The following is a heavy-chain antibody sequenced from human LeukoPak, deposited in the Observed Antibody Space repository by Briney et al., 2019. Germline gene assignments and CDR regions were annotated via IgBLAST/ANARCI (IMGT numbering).Heavy chain of an antibody. CDR3: ARGDWGIISSSSSHRKYPNSYYYYGMDV. CDR2: IIPILGIA. CDR1: GGTFSSYA. J-gene: IGHJ6*02. V-gene: IGHV1-69*04. D-gene: IGHD6-6*01. Sequence: SVKVSCKASGGTFSSYAISWVRQAPGQGLEWMGRIIPILGIANYAQKFQGRVTITADKSTSTAYMELSSLRSEDTAVYYCARGDWGIISSSSSHRKYPNSYYYYGMDVWGQGTTVTVSS.